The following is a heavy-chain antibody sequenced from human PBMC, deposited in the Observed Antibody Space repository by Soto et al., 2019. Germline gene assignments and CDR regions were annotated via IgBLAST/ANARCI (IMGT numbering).Heavy chain of an antibody. CDR1: GFTFSSYS. CDR3: ARDVSPYYYYYGMDV. Sequence: LRLSCAASGFTFSSYSMNWVRQAPGKGLEWVSSISSSSSYIYYADSVKGRFTISRDNAKNSLYLQMNSLRAEDTAVYYCARDVSPYYYYYGMDVWGQGTTVTVSS. J-gene: IGHJ6*02. CDR2: ISSSSSYI. V-gene: IGHV3-21*01.